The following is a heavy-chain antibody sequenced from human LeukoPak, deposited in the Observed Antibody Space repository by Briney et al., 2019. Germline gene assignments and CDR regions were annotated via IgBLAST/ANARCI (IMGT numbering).Heavy chain of an antibody. CDR1: GGTFSSYA. CDR3: AREGYCSSTSCYQDY. D-gene: IGHD2-2*01. J-gene: IGHJ4*02. Sequence: SVKISCKASGGTFSSYAISWVRQAPGQGLEWMGGIIPIFGTANYAQKFQGRVTITADESTSTAYMELSSLRSEDTAVYYCAREGYCSSTSCYQDYWGQGTLVTVSS. V-gene: IGHV1-69*01. CDR2: IIPIFGTA.